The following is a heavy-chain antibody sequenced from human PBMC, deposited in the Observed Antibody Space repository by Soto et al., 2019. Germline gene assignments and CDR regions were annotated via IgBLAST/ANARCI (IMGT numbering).Heavy chain of an antibody. CDR1: GYTFTGYY. CDR3: AVTTIAAVGSFDY. D-gene: IGHD6-13*01. CDR2: INPNSGGT. Sequence: ASVKVSCKASGYTFTGYYMHWVRQAPGQGLEWMGWINPNSGGTNYAQKFQGWVTMTRDTSISTAYMELSRLRSDDTAVYYCAVTTIAAVGSFDYWGQGTLVTVSS. V-gene: IGHV1-2*04. J-gene: IGHJ4*02.